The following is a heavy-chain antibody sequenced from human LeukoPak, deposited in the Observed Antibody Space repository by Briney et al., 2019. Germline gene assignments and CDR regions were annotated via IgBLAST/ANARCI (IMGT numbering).Heavy chain of an antibody. CDR3: ARKQYYSYMDV. CDR2: INHSGMS. J-gene: IGHJ6*03. CDR1: GGSISSGGYY. D-gene: IGHD1/OR15-1a*01. Sequence: PSQTLSLTCTVSGGSISSGGYYWSWVRQPPGKGLEWIGEINHSGMSSYNPSLKSRVTISIDTSKNQFSLKLTSVTAADTAVYYCARKQYYSYMDVWDKGATVIVSS. V-gene: IGHV4-30-2*01.